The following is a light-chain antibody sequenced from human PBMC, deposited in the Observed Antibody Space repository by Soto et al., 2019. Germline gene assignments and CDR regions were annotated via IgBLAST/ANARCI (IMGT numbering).Light chain of an antibody. V-gene: IGKV1-33*01. Sequence: DLQMTQSPSSLSASVGDRVTITCQASQDISYSLNWYQQKPGKAPKLLIYDVSILETGVPSRFSGSGPATDFTFTISSLQPEDFATYYCQQYDNLPLTFGPGTKVDIK. CDR3: QQYDNLPLT. CDR2: DVS. J-gene: IGKJ3*01. CDR1: QDISYS.